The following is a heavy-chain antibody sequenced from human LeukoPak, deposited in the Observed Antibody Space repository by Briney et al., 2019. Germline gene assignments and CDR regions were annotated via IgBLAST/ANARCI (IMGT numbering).Heavy chain of an antibody. D-gene: IGHD3-9*01. CDR3: ARLDILTGYWQGAFDI. CDR1: GGSISSSSYY. V-gene: IGHV4-39*07. J-gene: IGHJ3*02. CDR2: IYYSGST. Sequence: SETLSLTCTVSGGSISSSSYYWGWIRQPPGKGLEWIGSIYYSGSTYYNPSLKSRVTISVDTSKNQFSLKLSSVTAADTAVYYCARLDILTGYWQGAFDIWGQGTMVTVSS.